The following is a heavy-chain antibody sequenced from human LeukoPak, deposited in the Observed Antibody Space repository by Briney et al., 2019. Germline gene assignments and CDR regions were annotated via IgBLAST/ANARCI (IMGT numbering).Heavy chain of an antibody. V-gene: IGHV3-7*01. D-gene: IGHD3-22*01. CDR1: GFTFSSYW. J-gene: IGHJ4*02. CDR3: ARDWVYYYDSSGYVDY. CDR2: IKQDGSEK. Sequence: GGSLRLSCAASGFTFSSYWMSWVRQAPGKGLEWVANIKQDGSEKYYVDSVKGRFTISRDNAKNSLYLQMNSLRAEDTAVYYCARDWVYYYDSSGYVDYWGQGTLVTVSS.